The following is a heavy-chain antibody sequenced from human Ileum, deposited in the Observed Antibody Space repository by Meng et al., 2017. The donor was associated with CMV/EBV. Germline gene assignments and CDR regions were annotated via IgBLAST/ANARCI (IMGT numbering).Heavy chain of an antibody. V-gene: IGHV1-2*02. CDR2: INPNSGDT. D-gene: IGHD5-18*01. Sequence: VQLGQSGAEGKKPGASVKVSCKVSGYTFTGYYIPWVRQAPGQGLEWMGWINPNSGDTNYAQKFQGRVTMTRDTSISTAYLEVVKMRSDDTAVYYCAKYRYGLGFDYWGQGTLVTVSS. CDR1: GYTFTGYY. CDR3: AKYRYGLGFDY. J-gene: IGHJ4*02.